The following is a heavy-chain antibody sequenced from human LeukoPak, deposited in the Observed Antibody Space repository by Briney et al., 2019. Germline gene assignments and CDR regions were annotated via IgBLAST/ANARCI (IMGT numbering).Heavy chain of an antibody. Sequence: SETLSLTCTVSGGSISSSSYYWGWIRQPPGKGLEWIGSIYYSGSTYYNPSLKSRVTTSVDTSKNQFSLKLSSVTAADTAVYYCARHEDSSGYYPYYFDYWGQGTLVTVSS. CDR2: IYYSGST. CDR3: ARHEDSSGYYPYYFDY. V-gene: IGHV4-39*01. CDR1: GGSISSSSYY. D-gene: IGHD3-22*01. J-gene: IGHJ4*02.